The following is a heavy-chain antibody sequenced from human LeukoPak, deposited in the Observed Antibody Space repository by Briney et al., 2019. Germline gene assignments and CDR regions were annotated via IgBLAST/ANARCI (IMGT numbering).Heavy chain of an antibody. J-gene: IGHJ5*02. CDR2: ISSDSGAR. D-gene: IGHD2-15*01. Sequence: GGSLRLSCGASGLTFSTYSMNWVRQAPGKGLEWVSYISSDSGARYYADSAKGRFTIFRDNAKNSLYLQMNSLRAEDTAVYYCARATQPGFDPWGQGTLVTVSS. CDR1: GLTFSTYS. CDR3: ARATQPGFDP. V-gene: IGHV3-48*01.